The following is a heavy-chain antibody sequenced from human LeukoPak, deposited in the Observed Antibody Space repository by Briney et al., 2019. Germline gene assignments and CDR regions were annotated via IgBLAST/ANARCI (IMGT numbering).Heavy chain of an antibody. Sequence: PGGSLRLSCAASGFAFSSYVLHWVRRAPGKGPEWVSAIGTGGDTYYADSVKGRFTISRDNAKNSLYLQMNSLRADDTAVYYCAREFNIAVAGIYTGFDIWGQGTMVTVSS. CDR3: AREFNIAVAGIYTGFDI. CDR1: GFAFSSYV. D-gene: IGHD6-19*01. CDR2: IGTGGDT. V-gene: IGHV3-47*02. J-gene: IGHJ3*02.